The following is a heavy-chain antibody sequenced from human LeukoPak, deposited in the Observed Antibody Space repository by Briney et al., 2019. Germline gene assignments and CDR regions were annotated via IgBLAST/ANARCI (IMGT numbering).Heavy chain of an antibody. J-gene: IGHJ4*02. CDR2: IRYDGSNK. D-gene: IGHD4-17*01. CDR3: AKDFEARSDYGVLPLAY. CDR1: GFTFSSYG. Sequence: GGSLRLSCAASGFTFSSYGMHWVRQAPGKGLEWVAFIRYDGSNKYYADSVKGRFTISRDNSKNTLYLQMNSLRAEDTAVYYCAKDFEARSDYGVLPLAYWGQGTLVTVSS. V-gene: IGHV3-30*02.